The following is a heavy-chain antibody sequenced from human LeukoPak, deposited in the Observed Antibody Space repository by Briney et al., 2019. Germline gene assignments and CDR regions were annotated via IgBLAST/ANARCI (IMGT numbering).Heavy chain of an antibody. Sequence: GGSLRLSCSASGFTFSRCAMSWVRQLPGKGLEWVSSISGSGHKTYYGDSVKGRFSVSRDNSKNILYLQMDSLRADDSALYYCAKDADYYDSSGYLIPFDYWGQGTLVTVSS. J-gene: IGHJ4*02. CDR1: GFTFSRCA. CDR2: ISGSGHKT. CDR3: AKDADYYDSSGYLIPFDY. D-gene: IGHD3-22*01. V-gene: IGHV3-23*01.